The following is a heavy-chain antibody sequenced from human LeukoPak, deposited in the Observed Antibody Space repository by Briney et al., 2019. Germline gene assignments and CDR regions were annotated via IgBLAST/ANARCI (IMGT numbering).Heavy chain of an antibody. CDR3: ARSSGYYDAFDL. CDR2: IYYSGST. V-gene: IGHV4-59*08. D-gene: IGHD3-22*01. Sequence: SETLSLTCTVSGGSISSYYWSWIRQPPGKGLERIGYIYYSGSTNYNPSLKSRVTISVDTSKNQFSLKLSSVTAADTAVYYCARSSGYYDAFDLWGQGTMVTVSS. J-gene: IGHJ3*01. CDR1: GGSISSYY.